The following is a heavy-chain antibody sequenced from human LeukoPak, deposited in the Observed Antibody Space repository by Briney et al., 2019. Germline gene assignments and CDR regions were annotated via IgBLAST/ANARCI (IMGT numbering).Heavy chain of an antibody. CDR1: GFTFSSYA. Sequence: GGSLRLSCAASGFTFSSYATSWVRQAPGKGLEWVSAISGSGGSTYYADSVKGRFTISRDNSKNTLYLQMNSLRAEDTAVYYCAKVREEVPAAIIGVYYFDYWGQGTLVTVSS. J-gene: IGHJ4*02. CDR2: ISGSGGST. V-gene: IGHV3-23*01. D-gene: IGHD2-2*01. CDR3: AKVREEVPAAIIGVYYFDY.